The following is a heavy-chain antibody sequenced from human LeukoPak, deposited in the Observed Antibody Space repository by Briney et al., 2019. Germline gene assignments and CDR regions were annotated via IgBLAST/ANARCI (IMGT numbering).Heavy chain of an antibody. Sequence: LPTPSLPCHFSCCSINRGGYYWGLIPPPPRKGPEWVWYIYYSGSTYYNPSLKSRVTISVDTSKNQFSLKLSSVTAADTAVYYCARESRYCSSTSCYSYDWFDPWGQGTLVTVSS. CDR1: CCSINRGGYY. J-gene: IGHJ5*02. D-gene: IGHD2-2*01. V-gene: IGHV4-31*03. CDR2: IYYSGST. CDR3: ARESRYCSSTSCYSYDWFDP.